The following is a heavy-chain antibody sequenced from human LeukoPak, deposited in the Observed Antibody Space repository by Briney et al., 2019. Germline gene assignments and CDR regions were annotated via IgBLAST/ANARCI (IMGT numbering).Heavy chain of an antibody. J-gene: IGHJ4*02. CDR3: ARDRRPDYFDY. CDR1: GGSISSYY. V-gene: IGHV4-59*01. Sequence: SETLSLTCTVSGGSISSYYWSWIRQPPGKGLEWIGYIYYSGSTNYNPSLKSRVTISVDTSKNQFSLKLSSVTAADTAVHYCARDRRPDYFDYWGQGTLVTVSS. CDR2: IYYSGST.